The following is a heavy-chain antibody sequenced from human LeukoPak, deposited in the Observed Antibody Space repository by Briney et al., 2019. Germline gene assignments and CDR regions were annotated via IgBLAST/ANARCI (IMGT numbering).Heavy chain of an antibody. J-gene: IGHJ3*02. Sequence: SVKVSCKASGGTFSSYAISWVRQAPGQGLEWMGRIIPILGIANYAQKFQGRVTITADKSTSTAYLELSSLRSEDTAVYYCARSVVVTAKDAFDIWGQGTMVTVSS. CDR2: IIPILGIA. V-gene: IGHV1-69*04. CDR1: GGTFSSYA. D-gene: IGHD2-21*02. CDR3: ARSVVVTAKDAFDI.